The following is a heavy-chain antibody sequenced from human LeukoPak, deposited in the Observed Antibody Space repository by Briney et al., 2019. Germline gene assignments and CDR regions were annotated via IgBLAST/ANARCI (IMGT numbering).Heavy chain of an antibody. CDR3: ARALQH. CDR2: IKYDGSEK. J-gene: IGHJ4*02. Sequence: GGSLRLSCAASGFTFSTFWMTWVRQAPGKGLEWVANIKYDGSEKYYVDSVKGRFTISRDNAKNSLYLQMNSLRAEDTALYFCARALQHWGQGTLVTVSS. V-gene: IGHV3-7*01. CDR1: GFTFSTFW.